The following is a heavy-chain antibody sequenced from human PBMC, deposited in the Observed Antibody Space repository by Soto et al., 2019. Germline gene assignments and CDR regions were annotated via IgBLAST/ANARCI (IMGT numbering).Heavy chain of an antibody. Sequence: EVQLVESGGGLVQPGGSLRLSCAASGFTFSGSAMHWVRQASGQGLEWVGRIRSKANNYATEYGASVKGRFTISRDDSKNTAYLQMNSLNTEDTAVYYCSNEYGFGYWGQGTLVTVSS. D-gene: IGHD4-17*01. CDR3: SNEYGFGY. CDR2: IRSKANNYAT. V-gene: IGHV3-73*01. CDR1: GFTFSGSA. J-gene: IGHJ4*02.